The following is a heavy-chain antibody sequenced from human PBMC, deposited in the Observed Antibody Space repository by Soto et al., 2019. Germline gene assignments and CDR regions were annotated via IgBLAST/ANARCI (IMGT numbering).Heavy chain of an antibody. CDR2: IIPIFNTG. CDR1: GGSFSSYG. J-gene: IGHJ4*02. CDR3: ARVEVGATYFDY. Sequence: QVQLVQSGAEVKKPGSSVKVSCKASGGSFSSYGISWVRQAPGQGLEWVGGIIPIFNTGNHAQKFQGRVTITAGESTSTAYMELSSLRSEDTAVYYCARVEVGATYFDYWGQGTLVTVSS. V-gene: IGHV1-69*01. D-gene: IGHD1-26*01.